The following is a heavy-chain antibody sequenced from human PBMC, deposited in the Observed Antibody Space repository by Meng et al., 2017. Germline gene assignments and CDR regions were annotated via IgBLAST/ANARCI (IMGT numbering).Heavy chain of an antibody. CDR3: AAQKSRITGDDAFDI. D-gene: IGHD7-27*01. CDR1: GFTFDDYT. CDR2: ISWDGGST. J-gene: IGHJ3*02. V-gene: IGHV3-43*01. Sequence: GGSLRLSCAASGFTFDDYTMHWVRQAPGKGLEWVSLISWDGGSTYYADSVKGRFTISRDNSKNSLYLQMNSLRTEDTALYYCAAQKSRITGDDAFDIWGQGTMVTV.